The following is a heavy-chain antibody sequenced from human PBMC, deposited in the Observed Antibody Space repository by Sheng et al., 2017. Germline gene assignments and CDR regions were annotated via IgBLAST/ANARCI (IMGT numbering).Heavy chain of an antibody. CDR3: ARGRATVTTWFHYYYYMDV. CDR2: IIPILGIA. J-gene: IGHJ6*03. V-gene: IGHV1-69*04. D-gene: IGHD4-17*01. CDR1: GGTFSSYA. Sequence: QVQLVQSGAEVKKPGSSVKVSCKASGGTFSSYAISWVRQAPGQGLEWMGGIIPILGIANYAQKFQGRVTITADKSTSTAYMELSSLRSEDTAVYYCARGRATVTTWFHYYYYMDVWGKGTTVTVSS.